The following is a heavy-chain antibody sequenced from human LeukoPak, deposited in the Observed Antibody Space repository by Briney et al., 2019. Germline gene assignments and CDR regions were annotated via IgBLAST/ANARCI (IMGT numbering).Heavy chain of an antibody. V-gene: IGHV4-59*01. D-gene: IGHD5-18*01. CDR2: MQSTGNS. J-gene: IGHJ4*02. Sequence: SETLSLTCSVSGDSISTYHWNWIRKPPGKGLEWIAYMQSTGNSKYNPSLKRRAAMSVDTSENQVVLNLSSVTAADTAVYYCARDKRHSYGRYFAHWGQGMLVTVSS. CDR1: GDSISTYH. CDR3: ARDKRHSYGRYFAH.